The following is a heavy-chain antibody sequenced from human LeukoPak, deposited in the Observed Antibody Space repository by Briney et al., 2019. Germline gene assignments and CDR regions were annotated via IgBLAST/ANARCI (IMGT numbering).Heavy chain of an antibody. V-gene: IGHV4-30-2*01. CDR3: ARFYDSSGYHDYGMDV. D-gene: IGHD3-22*01. J-gene: IGHJ6*02. CDR1: GGSISSGGYS. Sequence: PSETLSLTCAVSGGSISSGGYSWSWIRQPPGKGLEWIVYIYHSGSTYYNPSLKSRVTISVDRSKNQFSLKLSSVTAADTAVYYCARFYDSSGYHDYGMDVWGQGTTVTVSS. CDR2: IYHSGST.